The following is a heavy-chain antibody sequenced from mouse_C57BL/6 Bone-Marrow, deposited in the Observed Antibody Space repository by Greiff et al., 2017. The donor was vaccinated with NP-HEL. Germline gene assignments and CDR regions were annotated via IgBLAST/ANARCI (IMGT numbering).Heavy chain of an antibody. D-gene: IGHD2-13*01. CDR2: IYPGDGDT. J-gene: IGHJ3*01. V-gene: IGHV1-82*01. CDR1: GYAFSSSW. CDR3: ARGLTGPWFAY. Sequence: VKLMESGPELVKPGASVKISCKASGYAFSSSWMNWVKQRPGKGLEWIGRIYPGDGDTNYNGKFKGKATLTADKSSSTAYMQLSSLTSEDSAVYFCARGLTGPWFAYWGQGTLVTVSA.